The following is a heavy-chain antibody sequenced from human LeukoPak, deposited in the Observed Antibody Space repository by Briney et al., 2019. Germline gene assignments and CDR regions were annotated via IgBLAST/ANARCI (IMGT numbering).Heavy chain of an antibody. D-gene: IGHD5-18*01. CDR1: GFTFSSYA. V-gene: IGHV3-23*01. Sequence: GGSLRLSCAASGFTFSSYAMSWVRQAPGKGLEWVSAISGSGGRTYYADSVKGRFTISRDNTKKRVYMQMNSLTAEDTAVYYCAKDHRGYSYGTYFDYWGQGTLVTVSS. CDR2: ISGSGGRT. J-gene: IGHJ4*02. CDR3: AKDHRGYSYGTYFDY.